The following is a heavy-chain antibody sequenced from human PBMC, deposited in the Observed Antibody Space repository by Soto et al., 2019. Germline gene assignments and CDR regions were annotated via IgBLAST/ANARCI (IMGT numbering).Heavy chain of an antibody. CDR1: GFTFSSYF. J-gene: IGHJ4*02. CDR3: AKAGDRGYCSGGTCYPFDY. D-gene: IGHD2-15*01. V-gene: IGHV3-21*01. Sequence: GESLKISCAASSGFTFSSYFMNWVRQAPGKGLEWVSSISGSSNYIYYADSVKGRFTTSRDNAKNSLYLQMNSLSAEDTAVYYCAKAGDRGYCSGGTCYPFDYWGQGILVTVSS. CDR2: ISGSSNYI.